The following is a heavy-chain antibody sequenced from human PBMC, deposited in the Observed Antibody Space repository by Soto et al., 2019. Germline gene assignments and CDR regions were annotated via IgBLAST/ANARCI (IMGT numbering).Heavy chain of an antibody. CDR2: ISAYNGNT. Sequence: QVQLVQSGAEVKKPGASVKVSCKASGYTFTSYGISWVRQAPGQGLEWMGWISAYNGNTNYAQKLQGRVTMTTDTSTSTAYMELRSLRSADTAVYYCARAVEMATIRTFFDYWGQGTLVTVSS. J-gene: IGHJ4*02. D-gene: IGHD5-12*01. CDR3: ARAVEMATIRTFFDY. CDR1: GYTFTSYG. V-gene: IGHV1-18*01.